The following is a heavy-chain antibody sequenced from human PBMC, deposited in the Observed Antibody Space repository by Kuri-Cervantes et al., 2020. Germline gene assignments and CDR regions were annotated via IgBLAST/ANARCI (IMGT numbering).Heavy chain of an antibody. CDR1: GFTVTSNY. CDR3: ARRSGYYYGMDV. CDR2: IFGGGST. V-gene: IGHV3-66*01. D-gene: IGHD6-19*01. Sequence: GESLKISCAASGFTVTSNYMSWVRQAPGKGLEWVSVIFGGGSTYYADSVKGRFTISRDNSKNTLYLQMNNLRAEDTAVYYCARRSGYYYGMDVWSQGTTVTVSS. J-gene: IGHJ6*02.